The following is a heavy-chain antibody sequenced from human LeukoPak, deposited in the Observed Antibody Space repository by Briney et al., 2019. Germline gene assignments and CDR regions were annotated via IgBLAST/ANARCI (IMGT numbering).Heavy chain of an antibody. Sequence: GGSLRLSCAASGFTFSSYAMHWVRQAPGKGLEWVAVISYDGSNKYYADSVKGRFTISRENSKNTLYLQMNSLRDEDTAVYYCARGGYSGYDYSPLYYYYMDVWGKGTTVTVSS. J-gene: IGHJ6*03. CDR3: ARGGYSGYDYSPLYYYYMDV. CDR2: ISYDGSNK. V-gene: IGHV3-30*04. CDR1: GFTFSSYA. D-gene: IGHD5-12*01.